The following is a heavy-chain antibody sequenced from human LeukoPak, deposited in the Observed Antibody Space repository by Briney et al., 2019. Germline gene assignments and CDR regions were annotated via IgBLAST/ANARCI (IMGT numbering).Heavy chain of an antibody. CDR1: GYSISSGYY. CDR3: ARDRLYYYGSGSYYLREFDY. CDR2: IYHSGST. J-gene: IGHJ4*02. D-gene: IGHD3-10*01. Sequence: SETLSLTCTVSGYSISSGYYWGWLRQPPGKGLEWIGSIYHSGSTYYNPSLKSRVTISVDTSKNQFSLKLSSVTAADTAVYYCARDRLYYYGSGSYYLREFDYWGQGTLVTVSS. V-gene: IGHV4-38-2*02.